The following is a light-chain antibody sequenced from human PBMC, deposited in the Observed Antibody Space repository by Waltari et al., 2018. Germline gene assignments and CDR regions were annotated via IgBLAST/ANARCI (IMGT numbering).Light chain of an antibody. CDR2: DVS. V-gene: IGLV2-14*01. CDR1: SSDVGGYNY. CDR3: SSYTSSSTPVV. Sequence: QSALPQPASVSGSPGQSITISCTGTSSDVGGYNYVSWYQQHPGKAPKLMIYDVSNRPSVVSNRFSGSKSGNTASLTISGLQAEDEADYYCSSYTSSSTPVVFGGGTKLTVL. J-gene: IGLJ2*01.